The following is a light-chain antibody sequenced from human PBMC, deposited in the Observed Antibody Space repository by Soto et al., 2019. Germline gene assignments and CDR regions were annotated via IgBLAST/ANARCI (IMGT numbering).Light chain of an antibody. Sequence: IVFTQSPCTLSLSPGERATLSCRASQSVSSSYLAWYQQKPGQAPRLLIYGASSRATGIPDRFSGSGSGTDFTLTISRLEPEDFAVYYCPQYGRLTITFGQGTRMEIK. V-gene: IGKV3-20*01. CDR1: QSVSSSY. CDR3: PQYGRLTIT. J-gene: IGKJ5*01. CDR2: GAS.